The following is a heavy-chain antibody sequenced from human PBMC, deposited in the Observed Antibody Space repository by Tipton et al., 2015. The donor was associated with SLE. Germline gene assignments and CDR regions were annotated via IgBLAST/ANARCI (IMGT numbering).Heavy chain of an antibody. CDR2: INHSGST. CDR1: TGSFSGYY. D-gene: IGHD3-22*01. J-gene: IGHJ5*02. V-gene: IGHV4-34*01. Sequence: TLSLTCTVYTGSFSGYYWSWIRQPPGKGLEWIGEINHSGSTKYNPSLKSRVTISVDTSENQLSLKLTSVTAADTAVYYCARGSYDYDSRGSYASWGQGILVTVSS. CDR3: ARGSYDYDSRGSYAS.